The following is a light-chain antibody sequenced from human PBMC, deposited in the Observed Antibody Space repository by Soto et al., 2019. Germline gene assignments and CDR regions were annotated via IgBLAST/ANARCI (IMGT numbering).Light chain of an antibody. CDR3: QEYNYDWT. J-gene: IGKJ1*01. CDR2: KAS. Sequence: DIQMTQFPSTLSASIGGRVSITCRDSQSISNSLAWYQEKPGKAPKVLIYKASSLESGVPSRFSGSGSGTEFTLTISSLQPDDLATYYCQEYNYDWTFGQGTKVEI. CDR1: QSISNS. V-gene: IGKV1-5*03.